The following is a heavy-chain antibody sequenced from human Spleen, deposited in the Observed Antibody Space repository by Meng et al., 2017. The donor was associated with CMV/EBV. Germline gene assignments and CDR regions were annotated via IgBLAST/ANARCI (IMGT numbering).Heavy chain of an antibody. J-gene: IGHJ5*01. CDR1: SSNTAA. V-gene: IGHV6-1*01. Sequence: SSNTAAWNWIRQSPSRGLEWLGKKYYRSKWYNDYAVSVKSRITINPDTSKNQFSLHLNSVTPEDTAVYYCARDPSVYDSGWFDSWGQGTLVTVSS. CDR3: ARDPSVYDSGWFDS. CDR2: KYYRSKWYN. D-gene: IGHD5/OR15-5a*01.